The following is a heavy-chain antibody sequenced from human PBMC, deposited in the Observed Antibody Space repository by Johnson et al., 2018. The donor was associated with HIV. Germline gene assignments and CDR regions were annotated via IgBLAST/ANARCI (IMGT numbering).Heavy chain of an antibody. Sequence: VQLVESGGGVVQPGRSLRLSCAASGFTFSSYAMHWVRQAPGKGLEWVANINQDGSEKYYVDSMKGRFIISRDNAKNSLYLQMNSLRVEDTAIYYCAREATHEPLHRIYDYGDYRGAFDIWGQGTMVTVSS. CDR1: GFTFSSYA. CDR3: AREATHEPLHRIYDYGDYRGAFDI. D-gene: IGHD4-17*01. CDR2: INQDGSEK. V-gene: IGHV3-7*01. J-gene: IGHJ3*02.